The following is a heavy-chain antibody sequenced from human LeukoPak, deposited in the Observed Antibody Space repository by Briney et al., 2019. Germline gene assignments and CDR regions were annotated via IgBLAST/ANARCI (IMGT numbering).Heavy chain of an antibody. V-gene: IGHV4-59*01. CDR2: MYYSGDT. Sequence: KPSETLSLACTVSGDSISNYYWTWIRQPPGKGLEWIGYMYYSGDTTYNPSLESRVTMSIDTSRRQFSLRLTSVTAADTAVYYCARARRWLAPGDWGQGTLVTVSS. D-gene: IGHD6-19*01. CDR3: ARARRWLAPGD. CDR1: GDSISNYY. J-gene: IGHJ4*02.